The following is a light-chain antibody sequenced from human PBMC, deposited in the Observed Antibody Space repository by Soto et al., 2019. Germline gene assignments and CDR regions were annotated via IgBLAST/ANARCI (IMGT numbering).Light chain of an antibody. J-gene: IGKJ2*01. CDR2: AAS. V-gene: IGKV3-20*01. CDR1: QSVTSSY. CDR3: QHYGPSPGYT. Sequence: EIVLTQSPGTLSLSPGERATLSCRASQSVTSSYFAWYQHKPGQAPRLLIYAASDRATGIPDRFIGSGSVTNFTLPITRLEPEDFAVYYCQHYGPSPGYTFGQGTKLEI.